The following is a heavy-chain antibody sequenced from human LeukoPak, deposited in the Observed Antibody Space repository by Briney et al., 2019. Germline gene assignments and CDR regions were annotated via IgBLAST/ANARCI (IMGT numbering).Heavy chain of an antibody. V-gene: IGHV4-34*01. Sequence: SETLSLTCAVYGGSFSGYYWSWIRQPPGKGLEWIGEINHSGSTNYNPSLKSRVTISVDTSKNQFSLKLSSVTAADTAVYYCAIAARDYYYYYMDVWGKGTTVTVSS. CDR1: GGSFSGYY. J-gene: IGHJ6*03. D-gene: IGHD6-6*01. CDR2: INHSGST. CDR3: AIAARDYYYYYMDV.